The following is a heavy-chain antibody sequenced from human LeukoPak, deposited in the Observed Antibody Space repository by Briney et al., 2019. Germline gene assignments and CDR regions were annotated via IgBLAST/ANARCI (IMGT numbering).Heavy chain of an antibody. Sequence: SETLSLTCAVSGGSISSSNWWSWVRQPPGKGLEWIGEIYHSGSTNYNPSLKSRVTISVDKSKNQFSLKLSSVTAADTAVYYCATGVAVAGEDAFDIWGQGTMVTVSS. V-gene: IGHV4-4*02. D-gene: IGHD6-19*01. J-gene: IGHJ3*02. CDR1: GGSISSSNW. CDR3: ATGVAVAGEDAFDI. CDR2: IYHSGST.